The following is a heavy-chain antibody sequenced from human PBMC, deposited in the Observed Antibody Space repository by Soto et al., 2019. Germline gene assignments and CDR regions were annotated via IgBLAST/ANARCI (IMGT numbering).Heavy chain of an antibody. CDR2: INTYKGRT. Sequence: QVQLVQSGGEVKKPGASVTVSCKASGYTFINYHITWVRQAPGQGLEWMAWINTYKGRTDYAQRFQGRVTMTRDTSTSTAYMELRNLGSDDTAVYFCAKSPRGEMATDWGQGNLVTVSS. V-gene: IGHV1-18*01. D-gene: IGHD5-12*01. CDR3: AKSPRGEMATD. J-gene: IGHJ4*02. CDR1: GYTFINYH.